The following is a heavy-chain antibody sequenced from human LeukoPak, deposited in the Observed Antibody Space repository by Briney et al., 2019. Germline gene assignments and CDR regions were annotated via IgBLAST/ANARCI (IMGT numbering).Heavy chain of an antibody. Sequence: GGSLRLSCAASGFTFSNHGMCWVRQAPGKGLEWVSSISSSSSYIYYADSVKGRFTISRDNAKNSLYLQMNSLRAEDTAVYYCAREAQLWLHPLDYWGQGTLVTVSS. V-gene: IGHV3-21*01. CDR2: ISSSSSYI. J-gene: IGHJ4*02. CDR1: GFTFSNHG. CDR3: AREAQLWLHPLDY. D-gene: IGHD5-18*01.